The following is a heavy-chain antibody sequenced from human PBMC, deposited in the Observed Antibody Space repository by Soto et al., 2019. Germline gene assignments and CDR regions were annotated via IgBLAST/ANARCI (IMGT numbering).Heavy chain of an antibody. D-gene: IGHD4-17*01. J-gene: IGHJ4*02. V-gene: IGHV4-31*03. CDR3: ARGDYGGNSFDY. Sequence: SETLSLTCTVSGGSISSGGYYWSWIRQHPGKGLEWIGYIYYSRSTYYNPSLKSRVTISVDTSKNQFSLKLSSVTAADTAVYYCARGDYGGNSFDYWGQGTLVTAPQ. CDR1: GGSISSGGYY. CDR2: IYYSRST.